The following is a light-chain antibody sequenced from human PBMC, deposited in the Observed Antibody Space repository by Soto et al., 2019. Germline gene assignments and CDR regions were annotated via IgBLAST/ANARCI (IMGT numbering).Light chain of an antibody. CDR1: QSVTDS. CDR2: DAS. V-gene: IGKV3-11*01. CDR3: HHRINWRFT. J-gene: IGKJ3*01. Sequence: ELVLTQSPATLSLSPRDRATLSCRASQSVTDSLAWFQQRPGQSPRLVIFDASNRATGIPPRFSGSGSGTDFTLTISSLEPEDFAVYYCHHRINWRFTFGPGTKVDIK.